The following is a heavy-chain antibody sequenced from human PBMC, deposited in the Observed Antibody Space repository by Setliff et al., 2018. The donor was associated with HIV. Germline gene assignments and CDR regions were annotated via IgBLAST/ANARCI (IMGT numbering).Heavy chain of an antibody. CDR2: INYRGNT. CDR3: ASLNGSESPYIYYYYMDV. Sequence: ASETLSLTCTVSGGSISTSRYYWGWIRQPPGKGLEWIGSINYRGNTYYNPSLTSRAAIFVDTSKNQISLKLSSVTAADTAVYYCASLNGSESPYIYYYYMDVWGEGTAVTVSS. CDR1: GGSISTSRYY. D-gene: IGHD3-10*01. V-gene: IGHV4-39*01. J-gene: IGHJ6*03.